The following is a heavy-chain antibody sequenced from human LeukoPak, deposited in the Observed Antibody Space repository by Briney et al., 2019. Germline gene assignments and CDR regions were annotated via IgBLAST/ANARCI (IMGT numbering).Heavy chain of an antibody. V-gene: IGHV4-59*01. D-gene: IGHD6-19*01. CDR3: ARQGYKSGWYPTFDF. J-gene: IGHJ4*02. CDR2: VYYAGST. Sequence: PSETLSLTCTVSGDSIGTYYWSWIRRPPGKGLEWVGHVYYAGSTDYNPSLQRRVTISVDPSRKQLSLKLNSVTAADTAVYYCARQGYKSGWYPTFDFWGPGTQVIVSS. CDR1: GDSIGTYY.